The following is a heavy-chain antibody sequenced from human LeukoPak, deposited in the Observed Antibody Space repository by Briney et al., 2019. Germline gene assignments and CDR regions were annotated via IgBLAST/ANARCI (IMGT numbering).Heavy chain of an antibody. V-gene: IGHV3-30*02. CDR2: VRYDGSNK. Sequence: GGSLRLSCAASGFTFSNYGMHWVRQAPGKGLEWVAFVRYDGSNKYYADSVKVRFTISRDNSKTTLYLQMNSLGPEDTAVYYCARGSNVLLWFGELAGYYGMDVWGQGTTVTVSS. D-gene: IGHD3-10*01. CDR1: GFTFSNYG. J-gene: IGHJ6*02. CDR3: ARGSNVLLWFGELAGYYGMDV.